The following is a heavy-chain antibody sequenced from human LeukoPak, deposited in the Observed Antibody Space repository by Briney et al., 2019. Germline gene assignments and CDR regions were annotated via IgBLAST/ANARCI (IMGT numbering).Heavy chain of an antibody. Sequence: PGGSLRLSCAASGFTFSSYSMNWVRQAPGKGLEWVSSISSSSSYIYYADSVKGRFTISRDNAKNSLYLQMNSLRAEDTAVYYCAKGPGAQYYYDSWFDPWGQGTLVTVSS. V-gene: IGHV3-21*04. CDR2: ISSSSSYI. J-gene: IGHJ5*02. D-gene: IGHD3-22*01. CDR3: AKGPGAQYYYDSWFDP. CDR1: GFTFSSYS.